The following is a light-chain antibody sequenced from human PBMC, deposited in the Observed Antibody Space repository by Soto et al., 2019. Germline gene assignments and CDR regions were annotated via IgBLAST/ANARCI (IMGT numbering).Light chain of an antibody. CDR3: QKYNSAPVP. Sequence: IQMTQSPSALSASVGDRVTITCRASQDISNYLAWYQQKPGKAPKLLIYAASTLQSGVPSRFSGSGSGTDFTLTISSLQPEEFATYYCQKYNSAPVPFGQGTKLEIK. CDR1: QDISNY. CDR2: AAS. V-gene: IGKV1-27*01. J-gene: IGKJ2*01.